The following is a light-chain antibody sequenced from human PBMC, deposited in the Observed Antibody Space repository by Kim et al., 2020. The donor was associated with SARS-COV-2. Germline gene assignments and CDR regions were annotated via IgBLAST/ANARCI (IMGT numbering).Light chain of an antibody. Sequence: DIQMTQSPSSLSASVGDRVTITCRASQGIRSKLGWYQQKPGKAPKLLIYAASSLQSGVPSRFSGSGSGTDFTLTISSLQPEDFATYFCQQANSSPPTFGEGTKLEI. V-gene: IGKV1-12*01. CDR1: QGIRSK. CDR3: QQANSSPPT. CDR2: AAS. J-gene: IGKJ2*01.